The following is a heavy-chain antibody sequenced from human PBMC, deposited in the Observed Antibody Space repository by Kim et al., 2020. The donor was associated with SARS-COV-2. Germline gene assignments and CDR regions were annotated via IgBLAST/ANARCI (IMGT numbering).Heavy chain of an antibody. CDR1: GGSISSYY. Sequence: SETLSLTCTVSGGSISSYYWSWIRQPPGKGLEWIGYIYYSGSTNYNPSLKSRVTISVDTSKNQFSLKLSSVTAADTAVYYCARRYSSGPRFDPWGQGTLVTVSS. CDR3: ARRYSSGPRFDP. CDR2: IYYSGST. D-gene: IGHD6-19*01. V-gene: IGHV4-59*08. J-gene: IGHJ5*02.